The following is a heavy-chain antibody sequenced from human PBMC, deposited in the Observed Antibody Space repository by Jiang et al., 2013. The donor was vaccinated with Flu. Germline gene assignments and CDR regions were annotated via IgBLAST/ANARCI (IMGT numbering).Heavy chain of an antibody. D-gene: IGHD3-22*01. CDR3: ASIPYYYDSSGYYPSAEYFQH. CDR2: IYYSGST. V-gene: IGHV4-39*01. Sequence: GSGLVKPSETLSLTCTVSGGSISSSSYYWGWIRQPPGKGLEWIGSIYYSGSTYYNPSLKSRVTISVDTSKNQFSLKLSSVTAADTAVYYCASIPYYYDSSGYYPSAEYFQHWGQGTLVTVSS. J-gene: IGHJ1*01. CDR1: GGSISSSSYY.